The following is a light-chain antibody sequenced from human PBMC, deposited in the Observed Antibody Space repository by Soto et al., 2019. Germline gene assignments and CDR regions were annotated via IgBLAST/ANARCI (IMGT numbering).Light chain of an antibody. V-gene: IGKV3-11*01. CDR3: QQRSNWPLT. Sequence: EIVLTQSPATLSLSPGERATLSCRASQSVSSYFAWYQQKPGQAPRLLIYDASNRATRIPARFSGSGSGTDFTLTISSLEPEDFAVYYCQQRSNWPLTFGGGTNVEIK. CDR2: DAS. J-gene: IGKJ4*01. CDR1: QSVSSY.